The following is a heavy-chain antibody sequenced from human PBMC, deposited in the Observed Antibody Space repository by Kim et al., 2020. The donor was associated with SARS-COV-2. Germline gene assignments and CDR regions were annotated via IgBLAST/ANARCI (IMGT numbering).Heavy chain of an antibody. D-gene: IGHD1-1*01. V-gene: IGHV4-31*03. CDR2: IYYSGST. CDR3: ARGKLDLELGFDY. CDR1: GGSISSGGYY. Sequence: SETLSLTCTVSGGSISSGGYYWSWIRQHPGKGLEWIGYIYYSGSTYYNPSLKSRVTISVDTSKNQFSLKLSSVSAADTAVYYCARGKLDLELGFDYWGQGTLVTVSS. J-gene: IGHJ4*02.